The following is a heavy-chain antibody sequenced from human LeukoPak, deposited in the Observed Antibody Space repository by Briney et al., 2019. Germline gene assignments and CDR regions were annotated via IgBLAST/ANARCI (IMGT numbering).Heavy chain of an antibody. Sequence: SETLSLTCTVSGGSISSSSYYWGWIRQPPGKGLEWIGSVYYSGSTYYNPSLKSRVTISVDTSKNQFSLKLSSVTAADTAVYYCARERGCGSGGSCYSAGFRNWFDPWGQGTLVTVSS. V-gene: IGHV4-39*02. CDR3: ARERGCGSGGSCYSAGFRNWFDP. D-gene: IGHD2-15*01. CDR1: GGSISSSSYY. J-gene: IGHJ5*02. CDR2: VYYSGST.